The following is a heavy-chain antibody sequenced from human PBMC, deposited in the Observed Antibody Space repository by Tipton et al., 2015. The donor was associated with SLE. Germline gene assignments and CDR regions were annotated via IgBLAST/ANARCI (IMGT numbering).Heavy chain of an antibody. J-gene: IGHJ4*02. Sequence: TLSLTCTVSGGSISSSSYYWSWIRQPPGKGLEWIGSIYYSGSTYYNPSLKSRVTISVDTSKNQFSLKLSSVTAADTAVYYCARDTWQQLGYFDYWGQGTLVTVSS. CDR1: GGSISSSSYY. CDR3: ARDTWQQLGYFDY. CDR2: IYYSGST. V-gene: IGHV4-39*07. D-gene: IGHD6-13*01.